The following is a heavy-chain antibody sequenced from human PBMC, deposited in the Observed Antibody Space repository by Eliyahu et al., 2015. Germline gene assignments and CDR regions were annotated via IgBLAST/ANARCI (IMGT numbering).Heavy chain of an antibody. CDR1: GFAFNSYG. CDR2: ISSSGDYI. J-gene: IGHJ6*03. V-gene: IGHV3-21*02. CDR3: ARGQSGYTYYYHYDYMDV. Sequence: EVQLVESGGGLVKPGGSLRVSCGASGFAFNSYGMNWVRQAPGKGLGWVSSISSSGDYIFYADSVEGRFTISRDNAKNSLYLQMNSLRADDTAVYYCARGQSGYTYYYHYDYMDVWGKGTTVTVSS. D-gene: IGHD5-12*01.